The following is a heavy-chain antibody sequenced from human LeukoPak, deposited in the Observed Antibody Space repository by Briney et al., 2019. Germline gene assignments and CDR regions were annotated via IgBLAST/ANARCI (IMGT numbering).Heavy chain of an antibody. V-gene: IGHV3-11*06. D-gene: IGHD3-16*02. J-gene: IGHJ4*02. Sequence: GGSLRLSCAASGFTFSDYYMSWIRQAPGKGLEWVSSITSSSTYKYCADSVKGRFTISRDNAKNSLYLEMNSLRDEDTAVYYCARDFFAFGGVIALLDYWGQGTLVTVSS. CDR3: ARDFFAFGGVIALLDY. CDR2: ITSSSTYK. CDR1: GFTFSDYY.